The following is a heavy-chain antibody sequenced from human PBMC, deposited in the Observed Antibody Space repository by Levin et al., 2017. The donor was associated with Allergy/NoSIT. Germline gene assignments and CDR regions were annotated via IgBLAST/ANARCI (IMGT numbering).Heavy chain of an antibody. CDR2: INPHSSGT. J-gene: IGHJ4*02. V-gene: IGHV1-2*02. CDR1: GYTFTGFY. D-gene: IGHD2-15*01. Sequence: ASVKVSCKTSGYTFTGFYIHWVRLAPGQGLEWMGWINPHSSGTSFAHKFQGRVTMTGDTSIRTAYMELSILSSDDTAVYYCARGSPGPLGYCNGGSCSTFDYWGQGTLVTVSS. CDR3: ARGSPGPLGYCNGGSCSTFDY.